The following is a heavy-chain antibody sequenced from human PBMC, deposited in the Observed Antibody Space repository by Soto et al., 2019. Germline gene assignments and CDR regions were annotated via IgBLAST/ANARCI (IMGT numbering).Heavy chain of an antibody. Sequence: EVQLLESGGGLVQPGGSLRLSCAASGFTFSSYAMSWVRPATGKGLEWVSAISGSGGSTYYADSVKGRFTISRDNSKNTLYLQMNSLRAEDTAVYYCAKDTAARAFVYLGDWGQGTLVTVSS. CDR3: AKDTAARAFVYLGD. CDR2: ISGSGGST. D-gene: IGHD6-25*01. V-gene: IGHV3-23*01. J-gene: IGHJ4*02. CDR1: GFTFSSYA.